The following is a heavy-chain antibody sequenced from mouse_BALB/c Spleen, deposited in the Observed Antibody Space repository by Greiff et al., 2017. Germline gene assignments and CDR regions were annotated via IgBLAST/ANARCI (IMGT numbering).Heavy chain of an antibody. D-gene: IGHD1-1*01. V-gene: IGHV5-9-3*01. CDR3: ARSITTVVATDYAMDY. CDR2: ISSGGSYT. CDR1: GFTFSSYA. Sequence: EVKLQESGGGLVKPGGSLKLSCAASGFTFSSYAMSWVRQTPEKRLEWVATISSGGSYTYYPDSVKGRFTISRDNAKNTLYLQMSSLRSEDTAMYYCARSITTVVATDYAMDYWGQGTSVTVSS. J-gene: IGHJ4*01.